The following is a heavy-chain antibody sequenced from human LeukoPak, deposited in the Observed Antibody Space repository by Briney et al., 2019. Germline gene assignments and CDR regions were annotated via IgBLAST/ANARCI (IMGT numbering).Heavy chain of an antibody. CDR3: ARVGPWVNPDYYYYMDV. J-gene: IGHJ6*03. Sequence: GGSLRLSCAASRFTFSSYSMNWVRQAPGKGLEWVTSISSSSSYIYYADSVKGRFTISRDNAMNSLYLQMNSLRAEDTAVYYCARVGPWVNPDYYYYMDVWGKGTTVTVSS. V-gene: IGHV3-21*01. D-gene: IGHD1-14*01. CDR1: RFTFSSYS. CDR2: ISSSSSYI.